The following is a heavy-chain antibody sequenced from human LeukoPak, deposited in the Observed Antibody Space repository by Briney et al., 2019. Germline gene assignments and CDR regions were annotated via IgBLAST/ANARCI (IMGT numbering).Heavy chain of an antibody. D-gene: IGHD1-26*01. CDR2: IYPGDSDT. J-gene: IGHJ4*02. CDR1: GYSFTSYW. V-gene: IGHV5-51*01. CDR3: ASLIPSGSYSFDY. Sequence: GEPLKISCKGSGYSFTSYWIGWVRQMPGQGLEWRGIIYPGDSDTRYSPSFQGQVTISADKSISTAYLQWSSLKASDTAMYYCASLIPSGSYSFDYWGQGTLVTVSS.